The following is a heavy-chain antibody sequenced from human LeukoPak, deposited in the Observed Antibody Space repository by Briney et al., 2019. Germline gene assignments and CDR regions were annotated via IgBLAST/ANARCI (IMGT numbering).Heavy chain of an antibody. CDR3: ARGGAGTTFDY. J-gene: IGHJ4*02. CDR2: ISSSSSYT. D-gene: IGHD6-19*01. V-gene: IGHV3-11*05. Sequence: PGGSLRLSCAASGFTFSDCYMSWIRQAPGKGLEWVSYISSSSSYTNYADSVKGRFTISRDNAKNSLYLQMNSLRAEDAAVYYCARGGAGTTFDYWGQGTLVTVSS. CDR1: GFTFSDCY.